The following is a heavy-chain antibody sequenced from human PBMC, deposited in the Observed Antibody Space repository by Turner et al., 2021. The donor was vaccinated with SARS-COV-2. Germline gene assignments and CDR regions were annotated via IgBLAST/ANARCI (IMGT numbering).Heavy chain of an antibody. CDR1: GFTFSSYS. CDR3: SRDPWYYDSSGGPPSDY. J-gene: IGHJ4*02. D-gene: IGHD3-22*01. Sequence: EVHLVESGGGLVTPGGSLRLSCAASGFTFSSYSMNWVRQAPGKGMEWASSISSSSSYIHYADSVKGRFTISRDNAKNSLYLQMNSLRAEDTAVYYCSRDPWYYDSSGGPPSDYWGQGTLVTVSS. CDR2: ISSSSSYI. V-gene: IGHV3-21*01.